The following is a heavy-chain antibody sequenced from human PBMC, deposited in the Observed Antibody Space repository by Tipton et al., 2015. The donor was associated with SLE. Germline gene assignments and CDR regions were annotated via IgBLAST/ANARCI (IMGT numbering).Heavy chain of an antibody. D-gene: IGHD4-17*01. CDR2: IHYTGST. CDR1: GGSISGHY. J-gene: IGHJ5*02. Sequence: TLSLTCTVSGGSISGHYWSWIRQPPGKGLEWIGYIHYTGSTNYNPSLKSRVTISVATSRSQLSLRLTSVTAADTAVYYCARSPFNYGASWGQGTLVTISS. CDR3: ARSPFNYGAS. V-gene: IGHV4-59*11.